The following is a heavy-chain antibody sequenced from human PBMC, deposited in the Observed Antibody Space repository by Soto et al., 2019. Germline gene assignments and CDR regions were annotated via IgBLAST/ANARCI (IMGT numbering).Heavy chain of an antibody. CDR1: GGSISNKNYY. CDR2: VDYSGST. V-gene: IGHV4-39*01. CDR3: ARHFYGDYDY. D-gene: IGHD4-17*01. Sequence: QLQLQESGPGLVKPSETLSLTCTVSGGSISNKNYYWGWIRQPPGKGLEWIGSVDYSGSTHFNPSLESRVTIPVDTSKNQFSLNLSSVTAADTAVYYCARHFYGDYDYWGQGTLVTVSS. J-gene: IGHJ4*02.